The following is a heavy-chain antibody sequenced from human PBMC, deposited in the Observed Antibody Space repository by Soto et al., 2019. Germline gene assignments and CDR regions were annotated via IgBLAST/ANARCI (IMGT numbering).Heavy chain of an antibody. J-gene: IGHJ6*02. D-gene: IGHD6-13*01. V-gene: IGHV2-5*02. Sequence: QITLKESGPTLVKPTQTLTLTCTFSGFSLSTSGVGVGWIRQPPGKALEWLALIYWDDDKRYSPSLKSRLTITKHTSKTQVVITMPNMDPVDTATYYCARLYSSSWRSSYYYYGMDVWGPGTTVTVSS. CDR2: IYWDDDK. CDR1: GFSLSTSGVG. CDR3: ARLYSSSWRSSYYYYGMDV.